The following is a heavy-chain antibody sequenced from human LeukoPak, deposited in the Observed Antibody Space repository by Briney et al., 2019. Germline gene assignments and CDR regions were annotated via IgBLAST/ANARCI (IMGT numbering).Heavy chain of an antibody. J-gene: IGHJ4*02. CDR2: IRYDGSNT. Sequence: GGSLRLSCAASGFTFSTSGMHWVRQAAGKGLEWVAFIRYDGSNTYYADSVKGRFTISRDNSKNTVFLQMNSLGPEGAALYYCASDGRRSGSYSNYFDYWGQGTLVTVSS. D-gene: IGHD3-10*01. CDR3: ASDGRRSGSYSNYFDY. V-gene: IGHV3-30*02. CDR1: GFTFSTSG.